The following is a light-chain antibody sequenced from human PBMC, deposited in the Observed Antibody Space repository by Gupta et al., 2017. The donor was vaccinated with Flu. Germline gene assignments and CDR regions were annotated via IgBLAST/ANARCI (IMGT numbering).Light chain of an antibody. V-gene: IGLV2-14*03. CDR3: SSYTGSTTI. Sequence: QSALTQPASVSGSPGQSITISCTATSSDVGDYDYVSWYQQHPGKAPKLMIYDVTNRPSGVSYRVSGSKSDNTASLTISGLQPEDESDYFCSSYTGSTTIFGGGTKLTVL. CDR2: DVT. J-gene: IGLJ2*01. CDR1: SSDVGDYDY.